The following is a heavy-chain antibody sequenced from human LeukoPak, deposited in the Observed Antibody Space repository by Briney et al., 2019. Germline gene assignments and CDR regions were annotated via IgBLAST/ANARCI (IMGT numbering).Heavy chain of an antibody. Sequence: PGGSLRLSCAASGFTFSGSAMHWVRQASGKGLVWVGRIRNKTNKYATSYGAAVKGRFIISRDDSKNTAYLQMSSLKTEDTAVYYCARRRVRSDNTDFCGQGTLVTVSS. J-gene: IGHJ4*02. CDR3: ARRRVRSDNTDF. D-gene: IGHD2-15*01. CDR1: GFTFSGSA. CDR2: IRNKTNKYAT. V-gene: IGHV3-73*01.